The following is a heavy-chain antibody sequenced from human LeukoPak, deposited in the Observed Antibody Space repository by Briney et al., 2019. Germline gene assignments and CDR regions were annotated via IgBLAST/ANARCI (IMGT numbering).Heavy chain of an antibody. CDR1: VGSFSGYY. CDR3: ARGGISSSGWYVSGGYYFDY. J-gene: IGHJ4*02. V-gene: IGHV4-34*01. D-gene: IGHD6-19*01. Sequence: SETLSLTCAVYVGSFSGYYWSWIRQPPGKGLEWIGEINHSGSTNYNPSLKSRVTISVDTSKNQFSLKLSSVTAADTAVYYCARGGISSSGWYVSGGYYFDYWGQGTLVTVSS. CDR2: INHSGST.